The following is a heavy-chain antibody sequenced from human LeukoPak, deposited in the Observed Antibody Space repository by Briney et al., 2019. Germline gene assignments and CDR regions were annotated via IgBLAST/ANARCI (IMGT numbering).Heavy chain of an antibody. CDR1: CFRFRISL. V-gene: IGHV3-74*01. Sequence: PGGSPPASLAASCFRFRISLVCFGRPAPGEGVGWVSRISDDGSYTSNVDSVKGRFTISRDNVNNMLYLHMNSLRAEDTAVYYCASFGISWRSSYWGQGTLVTVSS. D-gene: IGHD2-21*01. CDR2: ISDDGSYT. J-gene: IGHJ4*02. CDR3: ASFGISWRSSY.